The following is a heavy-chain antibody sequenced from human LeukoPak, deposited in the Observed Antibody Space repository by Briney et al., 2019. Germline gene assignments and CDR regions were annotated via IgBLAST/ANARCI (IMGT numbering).Heavy chain of an antibody. CDR1: GLTFSNYA. CDR2: IYSGGST. Sequence: GGSLRLSCVASGLTFSNYAMSWVRQGPGKGLEWVSVIYSGGSTYYADSVKGRFTISRDNSKNTLFLQMNSLRAEDTAVYYCARGDYGSGSPYYYYYMDVWGKGTTVTISS. CDR3: ARGDYGSGSPYYYYYMDV. D-gene: IGHD3-10*01. J-gene: IGHJ6*03. V-gene: IGHV3-53*01.